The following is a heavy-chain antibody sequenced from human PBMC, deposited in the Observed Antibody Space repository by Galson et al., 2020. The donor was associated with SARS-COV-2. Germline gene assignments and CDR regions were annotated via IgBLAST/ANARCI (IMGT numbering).Heavy chain of an antibody. D-gene: IGHD1-26*01. CDR1: GGSISSYY. CDR3: ARDQWELGYYYYYMDV. V-gene: IGHV4-4*07. CDR2: MYTSGST. Sequence: SETLSLTCTVPGGSISSYYWSWIRQPAGKGLEWIGRMYTSGSTNYNPSLKSRVTMSVDTSKNQFSLKLSSVTAADTAVYYCARDQWELGYYYYYMDVWGKGTTFTSSS. J-gene: IGHJ6*03.